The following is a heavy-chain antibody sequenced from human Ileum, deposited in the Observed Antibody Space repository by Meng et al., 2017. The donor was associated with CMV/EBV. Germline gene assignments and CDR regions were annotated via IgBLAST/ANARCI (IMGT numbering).Heavy chain of an antibody. J-gene: IGHJ4*02. CDR2: IWYDGSNK. Sequence: AASGFIFSSDAMHWVRQAPGKGLEWVASIWYDGSNKYYPDSVKGRFTISRDNAKNSLYLQMNSLRAEDTAVYYCAREATRAVAVPLDYWGQGTLVTSPQ. D-gene: IGHD6-19*01. CDR3: AREATRAVAVPLDY. V-gene: IGHV3-33*01. CDR1: GFIFSSDA.